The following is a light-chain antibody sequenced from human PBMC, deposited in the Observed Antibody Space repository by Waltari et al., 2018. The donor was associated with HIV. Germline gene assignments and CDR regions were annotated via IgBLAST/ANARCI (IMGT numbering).Light chain of an antibody. J-gene: IGLJ2*01. Sequence: QSALTQPASVSGSPGQSITISRTGTSRYVGGSYDVSLYQHPPGKAPKLMISEVSNRPSGVSNRFSGSKSGNTASLTISGLQAEDEADYYCSSYRSSSTLDVVFGGGTKLTVL. CDR1: SRYVGGSYD. CDR3: SSYRSSSTLDVV. CDR2: EVS. V-gene: IGLV2-14*01.